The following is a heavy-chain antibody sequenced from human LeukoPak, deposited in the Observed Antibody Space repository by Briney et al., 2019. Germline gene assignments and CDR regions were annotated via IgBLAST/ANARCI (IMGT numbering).Heavy chain of an antibody. V-gene: IGHV4-38-2*02. CDR2: IYHSGGT. D-gene: IGHD3-10*01. J-gene: IGHJ3*02. CDR3: ARHGSGSDDAFDI. CDR1: GYSISSGYY. Sequence: PSETLSLTCTVSGYSISSGYYWGWIRQPPGKGLEWIGSIYHSGGTYYNPSLKSRVTISVDTSKNQFSLKLSSVTAADTAVYYCARHGSGSDDAFDIWGQGTMVTVSS.